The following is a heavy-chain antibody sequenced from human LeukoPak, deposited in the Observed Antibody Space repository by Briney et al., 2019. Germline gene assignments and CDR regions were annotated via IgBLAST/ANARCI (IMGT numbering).Heavy chain of an antibody. Sequence: PGGSLRLSCAASGFTFSSYGMHWVRQAPGKGLEWVAVISYDGSNKYYADSVKGRFTISRDNSKNTLYLQMNSLRAEDTAVYYCAKVRMGDGYKLLYNAFDIWGQGTMVTVSS. CDR3: AKVRMGDGYKLLYNAFDI. V-gene: IGHV3-30*18. J-gene: IGHJ3*02. D-gene: IGHD5-24*01. CDR2: ISYDGSNK. CDR1: GFTFSSYG.